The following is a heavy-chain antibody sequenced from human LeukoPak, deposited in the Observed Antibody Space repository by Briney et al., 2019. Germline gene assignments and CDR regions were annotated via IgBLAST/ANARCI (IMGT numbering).Heavy chain of an antibody. CDR2: MNPNSGNT. Sequence: ASVKVSCKASGYTFTSYDINWVRQATGQGLEWMRWMNPNSGNTGYAQKFQGRVTMTRNTSISTAYMELSSLRSEDTAVYYCARARWGKDSSSWYPRYWGQGTLVTVSS. D-gene: IGHD6-13*01. CDR3: ARARWGKDSSSWYPRY. V-gene: IGHV1-8*01. J-gene: IGHJ4*02. CDR1: GYTFTSYD.